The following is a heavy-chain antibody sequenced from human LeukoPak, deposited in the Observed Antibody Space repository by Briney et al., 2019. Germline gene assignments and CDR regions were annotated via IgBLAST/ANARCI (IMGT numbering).Heavy chain of an antibody. Sequence: PGGSLTLSCAASGFTFSSCAMSRVRQAPGKELEWVSSISSSSSYIYYADSVKGRFTISRDNAKNSLYLQMNSLRAEDTAVYYCARDRSSTSYYYYYGMDVWGQGTTGTVSS. D-gene: IGHD2-2*01. J-gene: IGHJ6*02. CDR1: GFTFSSCA. V-gene: IGHV3-21*01. CDR2: ISSSSSYI. CDR3: ARDRSSTSYYYYYGMDV.